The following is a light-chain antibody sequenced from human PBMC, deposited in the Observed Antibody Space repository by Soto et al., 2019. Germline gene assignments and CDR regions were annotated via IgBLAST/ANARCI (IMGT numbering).Light chain of an antibody. CDR3: QQYSSSPLT. J-gene: IGKJ4*01. Sequence: DIQMTQSPSTLPASVGDRVTITCRASQSISTRLAWFQQKPGKAPNLLIYKASSLESGVPSRFSGSGSGTEFTLTISTLQSDDFATYYCQQYSSSPLTFGGGTKVEIK. CDR1: QSISTR. CDR2: KAS. V-gene: IGKV1-5*03.